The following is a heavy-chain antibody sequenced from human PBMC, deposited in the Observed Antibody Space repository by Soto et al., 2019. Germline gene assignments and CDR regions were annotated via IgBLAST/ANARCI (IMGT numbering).Heavy chain of an antibody. Sequence: GGSLRLSCAASGFTFSSYWMHWVRQAPGKGLVWVSRINSDGSSTSYADSVKGRFTISRDNAKNTLYLQMNSLRAEDTAVYYCARDWPDILTGYPRVHDAFDIWGQGTMVTVSS. V-gene: IGHV3-74*01. CDR3: ARDWPDILTGYPRVHDAFDI. J-gene: IGHJ3*02. CDR2: INSDGSST. D-gene: IGHD3-9*01. CDR1: GFTFSSYW.